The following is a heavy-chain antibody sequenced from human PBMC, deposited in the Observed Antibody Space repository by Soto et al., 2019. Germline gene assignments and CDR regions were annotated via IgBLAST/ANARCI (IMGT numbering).Heavy chain of an antibody. V-gene: IGHV3-9*01. CDR3: AKDGAPLSTSWSMDV. Sequence: EVQLVESGGGLVQPGRSLRLSCAASGFTFDDYAMHWVRQAPGKGLEWVSGISWNSGSIGYADSVKGRFTISRDNAKNSLYLQMNSLRAEDTALYYCAKDGAPLSTSWSMDVWGQGTTVTVSS. D-gene: IGHD2-2*01. CDR1: GFTFDDYA. J-gene: IGHJ6*02. CDR2: ISWNSGSI.